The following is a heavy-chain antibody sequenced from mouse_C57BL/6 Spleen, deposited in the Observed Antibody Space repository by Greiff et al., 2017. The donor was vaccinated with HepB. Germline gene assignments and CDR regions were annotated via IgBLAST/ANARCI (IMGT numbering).Heavy chain of an antibody. D-gene: IGHD1-2*01. Sequence: VQLQQSGAELVRPGASVKLSCTASGFNIKDDYMHWVKQRPEQGLEWIGWIDPENGDTEYASKFQGKAPITADTSSNTAYLQLSSLTSEDTAVYYCTTRGTTADDWGQGTTLTVSS. CDR3: TTRGTTADD. CDR2: IDPENGDT. V-gene: IGHV14-4*01. J-gene: IGHJ2*01. CDR1: GFNIKDDY.